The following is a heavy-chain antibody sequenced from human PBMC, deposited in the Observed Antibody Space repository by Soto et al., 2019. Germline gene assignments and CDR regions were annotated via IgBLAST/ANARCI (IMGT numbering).Heavy chain of an antibody. CDR1: GFTFSSYA. J-gene: IGHJ4*02. V-gene: IGHV3-23*01. CDR2: ISGSGGST. CDR3: AKVHSSSWYSPIGY. D-gene: IGHD6-13*01. Sequence: GSLRLSCAASGFTFSSYAMSCVRQAPGKGLEWVSAISGSGGSTYYADSVKGRFTISRDNSKNTLYLQMNSLRAEDTAVYYCAKVHSSSWYSPIGYWGQGTLVTVSS.